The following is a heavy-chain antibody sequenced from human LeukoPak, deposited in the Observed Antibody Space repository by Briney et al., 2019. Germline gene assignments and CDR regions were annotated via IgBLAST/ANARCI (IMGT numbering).Heavy chain of an antibody. J-gene: IGHJ4*02. CDR1: GYTFTSYA. CDR3: ARGGPYYDSSRANDLNY. V-gene: IGHV1-2*04. Sequence: GASVKVSCKASGYTFTSYAMQWVRQAPGQGLEWMGWINPNSGGTHYVQRFQGWVTMTRDTSISTAYMELSRLTSDDTAVYYCARGGPYYDSSRANDLNYWGQGTLVTVSS. CDR2: INPNSGGT. D-gene: IGHD3-22*01.